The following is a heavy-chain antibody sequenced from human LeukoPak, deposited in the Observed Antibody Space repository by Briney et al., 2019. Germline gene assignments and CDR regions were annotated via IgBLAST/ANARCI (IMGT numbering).Heavy chain of an antibody. CDR2: IYSGGST. Sequence: GGSLRLSCAASGFTVCSNYMSWVRQAPGKGLEWVSVIYSGGSTYYADSVKGRFTISRDNSKNTLYLQMNSLRAEDTAVYYCARELAAAGTGSFDIWGQGTMVTVSS. CDR1: GFTVCSNY. V-gene: IGHV3-53*01. D-gene: IGHD6-13*01. CDR3: ARELAAAGTGSFDI. J-gene: IGHJ3*02.